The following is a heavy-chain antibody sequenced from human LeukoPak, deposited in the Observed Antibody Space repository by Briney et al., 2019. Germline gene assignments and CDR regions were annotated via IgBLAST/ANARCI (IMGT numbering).Heavy chain of an antibody. J-gene: IGHJ6*03. Sequence: PGGSLRLSCAASGFAFSSYEMNWVRQAPGKGLEWVSYISSSGSTTYYADSVKGRFTISRDNAKNSLYLQMNSLRAEDTAVYYCARVVGKYYYYYYMDVWGKGTTVTVSS. D-gene: IGHD1-26*01. CDR1: GFAFSSYE. V-gene: IGHV3-48*03. CDR3: ARVVGKYYYYYYMDV. CDR2: ISSSGSTT.